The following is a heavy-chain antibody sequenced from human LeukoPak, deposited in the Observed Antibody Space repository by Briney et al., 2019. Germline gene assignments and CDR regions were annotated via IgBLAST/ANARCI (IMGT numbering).Heavy chain of an antibody. J-gene: IGHJ4*02. D-gene: IGHD1-26*01. Sequence: PGGSLRLSCAASGFTFSSYWMSWVRQAPGKGLEWVANIKQDGSEKYYVDSVKGRFTISRDNAKNSLYPQMNSLRAEDTAVYYCARLAPRIVGAHFDYWGQGTLVTVSS. CDR2: IKQDGSEK. CDR1: GFTFSSYW. CDR3: ARLAPRIVGAHFDY. V-gene: IGHV3-7*01.